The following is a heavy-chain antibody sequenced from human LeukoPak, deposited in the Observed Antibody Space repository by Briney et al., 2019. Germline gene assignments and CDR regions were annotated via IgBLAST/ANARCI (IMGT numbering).Heavy chain of an antibody. J-gene: IGHJ4*02. CDR2: IYSGGST. CDR1: GFTVNSNY. Sequence: PGGSLRLSCAASGFTVNSNYMSWVRHAPGRGLELVSVIYSGGSTYYADSVKGRFTISRDNPKNTLYLQMNTLRAEDTAVYYCARVGWSGYHFDYWGQGTQVTVSS. D-gene: IGHD3-3*01. CDR3: ARVGWSGYHFDY. V-gene: IGHV3-66*01.